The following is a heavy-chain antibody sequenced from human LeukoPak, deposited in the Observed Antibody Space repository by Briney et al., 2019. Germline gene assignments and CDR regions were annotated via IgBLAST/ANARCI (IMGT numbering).Heavy chain of an antibody. J-gene: IGHJ6*02. V-gene: IGHV4-34*01. CDR3: ARRVRGVSFYYYNGMDV. CDR1: GRSFSDYY. CDR2: INHSEDT. D-gene: IGHD3-10*01. Sequence: SETLSLTCAVHGRSFSDYYWTWIRQSRGKGLGWIGAINHSEDTDYNPSLKGRVTISVDTSKNQFSRKLRSVTAADTAVYYCARRVRGVSFYYYNGMDVWGQGTTVTVSS.